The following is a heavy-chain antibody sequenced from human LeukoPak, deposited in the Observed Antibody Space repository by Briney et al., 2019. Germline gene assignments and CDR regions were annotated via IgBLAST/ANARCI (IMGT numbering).Heavy chain of an antibody. V-gene: IGHV3-72*01. CDR2: TKNKVNSYTT. Sequence: PGGSLRLSCAASGFTLSDHCMDWVRQPPGKGLEWVGRTKNKVNSYTTEYAASVKGRFTISRDDSKNSLYLQMNGLKIEDTAVYYCATGAVSDAAALDYWGQGTLVTVSS. CDR3: ATGAVSDAAALDY. CDR1: GFTLSDHC. J-gene: IGHJ4*02. D-gene: IGHD2-2*01.